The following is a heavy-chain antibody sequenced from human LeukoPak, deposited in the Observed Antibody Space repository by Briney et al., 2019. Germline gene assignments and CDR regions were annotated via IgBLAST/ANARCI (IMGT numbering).Heavy chain of an antibody. V-gene: IGHV3-74*01. Sequence: GGSLRLSCAASGFTFSSYWMHWVRQAPGKGLVWVSHIKTDGSSTNYAESVKGRFTISRDNAKNTVYLQMNSLRAEDSAIYYCARGARWAYYFDYWGQGSLVTVSS. CDR3: ARGARWAYYFDY. J-gene: IGHJ4*02. D-gene: IGHD4-23*01. CDR1: GFTFSSYW. CDR2: IKTDGSST.